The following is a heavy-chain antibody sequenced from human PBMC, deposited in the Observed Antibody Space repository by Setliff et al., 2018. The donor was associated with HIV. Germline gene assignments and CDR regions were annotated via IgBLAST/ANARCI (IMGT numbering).Heavy chain of an antibody. Sequence: PSETLSLTCAVSGYSISSGYYWGWIRQPPGKGLEWIGSIYHSGSTYYNPSLKSRVTISVDTSKNQFSLKLSSVTAADTAVYYCARGQPQGGGTYWSAFDIWGRGTMVTVSS. CDR1: GYSISSGYY. CDR3: ARGQPQGGGTYWSAFDI. D-gene: IGHD1-26*01. CDR2: IYHSGST. J-gene: IGHJ3*02. V-gene: IGHV4-38-2*01.